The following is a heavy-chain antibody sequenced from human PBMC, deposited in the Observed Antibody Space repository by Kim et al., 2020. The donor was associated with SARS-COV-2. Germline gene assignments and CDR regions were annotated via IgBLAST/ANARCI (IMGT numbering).Heavy chain of an antibody. Sequence: LKSRVTMSVDTSKNQFSLKLSSVTAADTAGYYCAREDYDSSGFPYSFDYWGQGTLVTVSS. J-gene: IGHJ4*02. CDR3: AREDYDSSGFPYSFDY. D-gene: IGHD3-22*01. V-gene: IGHV4-4*06.